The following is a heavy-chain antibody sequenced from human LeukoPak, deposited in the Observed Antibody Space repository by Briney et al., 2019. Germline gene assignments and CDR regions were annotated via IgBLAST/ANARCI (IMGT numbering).Heavy chain of an antibody. CDR2: IYNSGST. V-gene: IGHV4-59*01. D-gene: IGHD3-3*01. J-gene: IGHJ6*02. CDR1: GGSISNYY. CDR3: ARAGAYDGSSYYYYYGMDV. Sequence: SETLSLTCTVSGGSISNYYWSWIRQPPGKGLEWIGYIYNSGSTNYNPSLKSRVTISVDTSKNQFSLKLSSVTAADTAVYYCARAGAYDGSSYYYYYGMDVWGQGTTVTVSS.